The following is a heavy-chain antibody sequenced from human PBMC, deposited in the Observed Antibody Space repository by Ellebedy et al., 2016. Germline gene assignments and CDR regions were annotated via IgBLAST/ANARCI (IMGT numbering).Heavy chain of an antibody. D-gene: IGHD4/OR15-4a*01. Sequence: SETLSLTCTVSGGSGGSISSSSYYWGWIRQPPGKGLEWIGSIYYSGSTYYNRSLMSRVTMSVDTSKNQFSLRLSSVTAADTAVYFCARTARVPDMWGQGTLVTVSS. CDR3: ARTARVPDM. CDR1: GGSGGSISSSSYY. V-gene: IGHV4-39*07. J-gene: IGHJ3*02. CDR2: IYYSGST.